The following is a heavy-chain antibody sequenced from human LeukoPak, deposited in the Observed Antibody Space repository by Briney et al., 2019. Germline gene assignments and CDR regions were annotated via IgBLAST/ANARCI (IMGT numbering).Heavy chain of an antibody. V-gene: IGHV3-23*01. J-gene: IGHJ4*02. CDR1: GCTFSTYA. D-gene: IGHD6-19*01. Sequence: PGGSLRLSCAASGCTFSTYAMSWVRQAPGKGLEWVSTISGSGGSTHYADSVKGRFTISRDNSKNTLYLQMNSLRAEDSAVYYCAKGGSSGWSYYFDYWGQGTLVTVSS. CDR2: ISGSGGST. CDR3: AKGGSSGWSYYFDY.